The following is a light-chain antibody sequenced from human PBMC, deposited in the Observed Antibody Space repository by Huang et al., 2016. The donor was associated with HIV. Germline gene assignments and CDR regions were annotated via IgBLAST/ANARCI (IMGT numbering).Light chain of an antibody. Sequence: DIQMTQSPSSLSASVGDRVTITCQASQDISKYLNWYQQKPGKAPKLLIYDASNLETGGPSRCSGSGSGTDVTFTISSLQPEDIATYYCQHFDNLALTFGGGTKVQIK. CDR1: QDISKY. CDR3: QHFDNLALT. CDR2: DAS. J-gene: IGKJ4*01. V-gene: IGKV1-33*01.